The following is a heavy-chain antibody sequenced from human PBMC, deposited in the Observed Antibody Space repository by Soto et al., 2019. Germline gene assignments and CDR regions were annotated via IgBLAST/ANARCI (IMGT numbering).Heavy chain of an antibody. D-gene: IGHD3-16*02. J-gene: IGHJ4*02. V-gene: IGHV3-30*18. Sequence: GGSLRLSCAASGFTFSSYGMHWVRQAPGKGLEWVAVISYDGSNKYYADSVKGRFTISRDNSKNTLYLQMNSLRAEDTAVYYCAKEYYDYIWGSYHNDYWGQGTLVTVSS. CDR2: ISYDGSNK. CDR1: GFTFSSYG. CDR3: AKEYYDYIWGSYHNDY.